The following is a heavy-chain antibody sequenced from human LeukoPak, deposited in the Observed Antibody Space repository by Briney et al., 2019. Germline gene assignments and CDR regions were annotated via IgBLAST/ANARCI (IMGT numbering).Heavy chain of an antibody. D-gene: IGHD3-3*01. CDR2: ISSSSSYI. CDR1: GFTFSSYS. J-gene: IGHJ4*02. CDR3: AKDLGVLRFLEWLSDY. V-gene: IGHV3-21*01. Sequence: GGSLRLSCAASGFTFSSYSMNWVRQAPGKGLEWVSSISSSSSYIYYADSVKGRFTISRDNAKNTLYLQMNSLRAEDTAVYYCAKDLGVLRFLEWLSDYWGQGTLVTVSS.